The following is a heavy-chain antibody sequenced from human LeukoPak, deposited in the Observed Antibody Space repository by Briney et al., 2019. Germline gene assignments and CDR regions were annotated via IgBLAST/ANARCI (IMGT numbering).Heavy chain of an antibody. CDR1: GFTFSDYA. V-gene: IGHV3-23*01. CDR2: ISRSGDNK. J-gene: IGHJ5*02. CDR3: ANLQSGHIWSYYYT. D-gene: IGHD3-3*02. Sequence: PGGSLRLSCAASGFTFSDYAMSWVRQAPGKGLEWVSGISRSGDNKYYADSVKGRFTTSRDNSKNTLYLQMNSLRAEDTAVYYCANLQSGHIWSYYYTWGQGTLVTVSS.